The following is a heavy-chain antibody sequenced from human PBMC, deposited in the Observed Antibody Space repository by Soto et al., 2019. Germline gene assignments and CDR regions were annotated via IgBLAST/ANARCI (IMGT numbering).Heavy chain of an antibody. D-gene: IGHD6-6*01. Sequence: GGSLRLSCAASGFSFSSYGMHWVRQAPGKGLDWVAVIWYDGSNKYYAESVKGRFTISRDNSKNTLYVQMNSLRAEDTAVYYCASEGVYSSSYPFDYWGQGTLVTVSS. CDR3: ASEGVYSSSYPFDY. CDR2: IWYDGSNK. V-gene: IGHV3-33*01. J-gene: IGHJ4*02. CDR1: GFSFSSYG.